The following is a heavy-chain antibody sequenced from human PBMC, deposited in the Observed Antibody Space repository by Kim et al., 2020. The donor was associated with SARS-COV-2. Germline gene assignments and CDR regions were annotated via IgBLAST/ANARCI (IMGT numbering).Heavy chain of an antibody. CDR1: GGSISSSSSYY. J-gene: IGHJ3*02. Sequence: SETLSLTCTVSGGSISSSSSYYWGWIRQPPGKGLEWIGSIHYSGSTYFSPSLKSRATISVDTSKSQFSLKLTSVTAADTAVYYCVRIVEGWLRAFDIWGQGTMVTVSS. CDR3: VRIVEGWLRAFDI. V-gene: IGHV4-39*01. CDR2: IHYSGST. D-gene: IGHD5-12*01.